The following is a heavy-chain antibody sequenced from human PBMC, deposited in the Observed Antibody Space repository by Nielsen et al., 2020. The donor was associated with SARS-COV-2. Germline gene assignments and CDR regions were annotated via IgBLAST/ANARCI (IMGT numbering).Heavy chain of an antibody. J-gene: IGHJ4*02. CDR2: ISAYNSNT. CDR1: GYTFTSYG. V-gene: IGHV1-18*01. D-gene: IGHD6-19*01. CDR3: ARGVAVAGTSGDFDY. Sequence: ASVKVSCKASGYTFTSYGISWVRQAPGQGLEWMGWISAYNSNTNYAQKLQGRVTMTTDTSTSTAYMELRSLRSDDTAVYYCARGVAVAGTSGDFDYWGQGTLVTVSS.